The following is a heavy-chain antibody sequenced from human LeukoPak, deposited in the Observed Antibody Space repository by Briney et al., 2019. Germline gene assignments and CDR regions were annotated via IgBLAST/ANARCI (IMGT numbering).Heavy chain of an antibody. CDR1: GFTFHIYA. J-gene: IGHJ3*02. CDR2: INGGGYGT. V-gene: IGHV3-23*01. CDR3: ARDGGWLGYFDI. D-gene: IGHD3-10*01. Sequence: GGSLRLSCAAAGFTFHIYAMNWVRQAPGKGLEWVSAINGGGYGTYYADSVRGRFTIYRDNSKNTPYLQMNSLRAEDTAVYYCARDGGWLGYFDIWGQGTMVTVSS.